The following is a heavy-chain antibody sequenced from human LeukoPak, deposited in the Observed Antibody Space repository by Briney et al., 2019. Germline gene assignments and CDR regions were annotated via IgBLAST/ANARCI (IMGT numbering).Heavy chain of an antibody. CDR1: GFTFSDYY. J-gene: IGHJ4*02. CDR2: ITTGGSST. V-gene: IGHV3-11*04. Sequence: GGSLRLSCAASGFTFSDYYMSWIRQAPGKGLEWVSHITTGGSSTFHADSVKGRFTISRDNAKNSLYLQMNSLRGEDAAVYYCARVRYDSGWYDYWGQGALVIVSS. CDR3: ARVRYDSGWYDY. D-gene: IGHD6-19*01.